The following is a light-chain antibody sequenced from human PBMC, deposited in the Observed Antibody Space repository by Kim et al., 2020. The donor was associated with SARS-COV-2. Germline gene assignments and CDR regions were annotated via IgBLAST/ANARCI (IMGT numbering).Light chain of an antibody. CDR1: QSVSSY. V-gene: IGKV3-11*01. Sequence: EIVLTQSPATLSLSPGERATLSCRASQSVSSYLAWYQQKRGQPPRLLIYVAFTRATGIPARFSGSGSGTDFTLTISSLEPEDFAVYYCQKIRNWLCTFGERTKMYIK. J-gene: IGKJ1*01. CDR3: QKIRNWLCT. CDR2: VAF.